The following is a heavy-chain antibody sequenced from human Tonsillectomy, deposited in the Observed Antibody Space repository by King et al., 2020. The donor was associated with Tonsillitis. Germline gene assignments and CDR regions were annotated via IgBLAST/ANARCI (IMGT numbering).Heavy chain of an antibody. D-gene: IGHD3-3*01. CDR2: ISTSGST. CDR1: IGSISSGDYF. J-gene: IGHJ4*02. Sequence: MPLQESGPGLVKPSQTLSLTCTVSIGSISSGDYFWSWIRQPAGKGLEWIGHISTSGSTNYNPSLKSRVTVSVDTSKNQFSLRLSSVTAADTAVYYCARALSGGYYGNFFDFWGQGTLVTVSS. V-gene: IGHV4-61*02. CDR3: ARALSGGYYGNFFDF.